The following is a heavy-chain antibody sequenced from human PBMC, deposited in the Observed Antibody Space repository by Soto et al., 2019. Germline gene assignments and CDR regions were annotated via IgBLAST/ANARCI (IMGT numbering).Heavy chain of an antibody. J-gene: IGHJ4*02. CDR2: INPSGGST. CDR3: AXVADYYDSSGNQYYFDY. Sequence: VASVKVSCKASGYTFTSYYMHWVRQAPGQGLEWMGIINPSGGSTSYAQKFQGRVTMTRDTSTSTVYMELSSLRSEDTAVYYCAXVADYYDSSGNQYYFDYWGQGTLVTVSS. CDR1: GYTFTSYY. V-gene: IGHV1-46*01. D-gene: IGHD3-22*01.